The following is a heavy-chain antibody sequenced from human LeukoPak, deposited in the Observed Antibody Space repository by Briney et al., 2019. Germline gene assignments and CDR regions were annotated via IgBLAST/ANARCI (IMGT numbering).Heavy chain of an antibody. CDR2: INHSGST. Sequence: SETLSLTCTVSGGSISSYYWSWIRQPPGKGLEWIGEINHSGSTNYNPSLKSRVTISVDTSKNQFSLKLSSVTAADTAVYYCARAGIAVAGLDYWGQGTLVTVSS. J-gene: IGHJ4*02. V-gene: IGHV4-34*01. CDR3: ARAGIAVAGLDY. CDR1: GGSISSYY. D-gene: IGHD6-19*01.